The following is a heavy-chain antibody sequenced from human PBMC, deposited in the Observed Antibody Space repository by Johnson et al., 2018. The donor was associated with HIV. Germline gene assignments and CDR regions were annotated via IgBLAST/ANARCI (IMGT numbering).Heavy chain of an antibody. Sequence: QVQLVESGGGVVQPGRSLKLSCAASGFTFSSYGMHWVRQAPGKGLEWMALTYYEGINNYYADSVKGRFTISRDNTKNTLYLQMNSLRAEDTAVYYCAKIMSKWSVDDDAFDVWGQGTMVTVSS. J-gene: IGHJ3*01. CDR3: AKIMSKWSVDDDAFDV. CDR2: TYYEGINN. CDR1: GFTFSSYG. D-gene: IGHD2-15*01. V-gene: IGHV3-33*06.